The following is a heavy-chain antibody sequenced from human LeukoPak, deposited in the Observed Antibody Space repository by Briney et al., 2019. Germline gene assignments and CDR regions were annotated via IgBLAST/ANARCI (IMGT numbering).Heavy chain of an antibody. CDR3: ARGRRSYYNCGMDV. CDR2: IYHSGST. J-gene: IGHJ6*02. V-gene: IGHV4-4*02. Sequence: PSGTLSLTCAVSGGSISTSNWWSWVRQPPGKGLEWIGEIYHSGSTNYNPSLKSRVTISVDKSKNQFSLKLSSVTAADTAVYYCARGRRSYYNCGMDVWGQGTTVTVSS. CDR1: GGSISTSNW.